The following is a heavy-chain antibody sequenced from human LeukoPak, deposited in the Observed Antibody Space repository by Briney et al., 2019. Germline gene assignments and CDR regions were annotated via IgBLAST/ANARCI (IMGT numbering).Heavy chain of an antibody. CDR1: GFTFSSYS. CDR3: ARDWGQWLAPTKYDY. Sequence: PGGSLRLSCAASGFTFSSYSMNWVRQAPGKGLEWVSSISSSSSYIYYADSGKGRFTISRDNAKNSLYLQMNSLRAEDTAVYYCARDWGQWLAPTKYDYWGQGTLVTVSS. V-gene: IGHV3-21*01. CDR2: ISSSSSYI. J-gene: IGHJ4*02. D-gene: IGHD6-19*01.